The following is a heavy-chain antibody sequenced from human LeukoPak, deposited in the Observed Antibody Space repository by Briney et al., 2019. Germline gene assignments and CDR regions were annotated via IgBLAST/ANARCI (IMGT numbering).Heavy chain of an antibody. J-gene: IGHJ4*02. D-gene: IGHD6-13*01. CDR3: ARDSDSGYSSSWYTY. V-gene: IGHV1-2*02. Sequence: ASVKVSCKASGYTFTGYYMHWVRQAPGQGLEWMGWINPNSGGTNYAQKFQGRVTMTRDTSISTAYMELSRLRSDDTAVYYCARDSDSGYSSSWYTYWGQGTLVTVSS. CDR1: GYTFTGYY. CDR2: INPNSGGT.